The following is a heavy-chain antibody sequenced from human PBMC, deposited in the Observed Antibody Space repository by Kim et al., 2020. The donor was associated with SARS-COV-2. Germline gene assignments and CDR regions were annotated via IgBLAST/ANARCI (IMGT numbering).Heavy chain of an antibody. V-gene: IGHV4-39*01. CDR3: ARPGGYSGYTRIEY. D-gene: IGHD5-12*01. Sequence: SETLSLTCTVSGGSISSSSYYWGWIRQPPGKGLEWIGSIYYSGSTYYNPSLKSRVTISVDTSKNQFSLKLSSVTAADTAVYYCARPGGYSGYTRIEYWGQGTLVTVSS. CDR2: IYYSGST. J-gene: IGHJ4*02. CDR1: GGSISSSSYY.